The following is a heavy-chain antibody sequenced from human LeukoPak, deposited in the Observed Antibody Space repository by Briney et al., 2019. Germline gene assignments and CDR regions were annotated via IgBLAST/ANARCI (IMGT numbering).Heavy chain of an antibody. CDR3: AKGGGYEAQYYYYYLDV. D-gene: IGHD5-12*01. CDR1: GFTFSSYG. CDR2: IRGSGGST. J-gene: IGHJ6*03. Sequence: PGGSLRLSCAASGFTFSSYGMSWVRQAPGKGLEWVSAIRGSGGSTYYADSVKGRFTISRDNSKNTLYLQMKSLRAEDTAVYYCAKGGGYEAQYYYYYLDVWGKGTTVTISS. V-gene: IGHV3-23*01.